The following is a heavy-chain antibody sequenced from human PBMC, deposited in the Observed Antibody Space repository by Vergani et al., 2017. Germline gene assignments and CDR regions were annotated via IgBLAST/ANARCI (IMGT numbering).Heavy chain of an antibody. J-gene: IGHJ4*02. CDR2: IRHDGSKK. V-gene: IGHV3-30*02. D-gene: IGHD1-26*01. CDR1: GFTFSSYG. Sequence: QVQLVESGGGVVQPGGSLRLSCAASGFTFSSYGMHWVRQAPGKGLEWVAFIRHDGSKKYYADSVKGRFTISRDNSKNTLYLQMNSLRAEDTAVYYCARHGRRIVGAGDYWGQGTLVTVSS. CDR3: ARHGRRIVGAGDY.